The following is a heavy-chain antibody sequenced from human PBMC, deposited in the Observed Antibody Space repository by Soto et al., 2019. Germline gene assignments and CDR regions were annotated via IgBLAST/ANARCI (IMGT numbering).Heavy chain of an antibody. Sequence: QLQLQESGSGLVKPSQTLSLTCAVSGGSISSGGYSWSWIRQPPGKGLEWIGYIYHSGSTYYNPSPXSXFTISVDRSKHHFSLKLSSATAADTAVYYCARVPDRWGQGTLVTVSS. CDR3: ARVPDR. J-gene: IGHJ5*02. V-gene: IGHV4-30-2*01. CDR2: IYHSGST. D-gene: IGHD2-2*01. CDR1: GGSISSGGYS.